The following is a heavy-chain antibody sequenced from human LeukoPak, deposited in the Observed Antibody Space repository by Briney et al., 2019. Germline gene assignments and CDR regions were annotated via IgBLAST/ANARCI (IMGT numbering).Heavy chain of an antibody. V-gene: IGHV3-30*02. CDR2: IHNDGITE. Sequence: GGSLTLSCAASGFTFSSFGMHWVRQTPGKGLEWLTFIHNDGITEYYADSVKGRFTISRDNSKNTVYLQMDSLRVEDTAVYYCARGVVRDYASDYWGQGTLVTVSS. CDR1: GFTFSSFG. D-gene: IGHD3-10*01. CDR3: ARGVVRDYASDY. J-gene: IGHJ4*02.